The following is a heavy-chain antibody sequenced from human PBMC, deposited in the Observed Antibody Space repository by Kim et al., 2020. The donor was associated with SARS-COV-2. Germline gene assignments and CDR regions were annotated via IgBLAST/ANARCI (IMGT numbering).Heavy chain of an antibody. Sequence: AKGPFTISRDNAKNSLYLQMNSLRAEDTAVYYCARARRFLEWYYYGMDVWGQGTTVTVSS. V-gene: IGHV3-21*01. D-gene: IGHD3-3*01. J-gene: IGHJ6*02. CDR3: ARARRFLEWYYYGMDV.